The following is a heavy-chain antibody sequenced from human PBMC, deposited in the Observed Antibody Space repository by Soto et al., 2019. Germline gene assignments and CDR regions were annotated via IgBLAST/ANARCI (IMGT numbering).Heavy chain of an antibody. V-gene: IGHV3-43*01. J-gene: IGHJ6*02. Sequence: GGSLRLSCAASGFTFDDYTMHWVRQAPGKGLEWVSLISWDGGSTYYADSVKGRFTISRDNSKNSLYLQMNSLRTEDTALYYCAKANTPPLDCSSTSCYFYYGMDVWGQGTTVTVSS. CDR1: GFTFDDYT. CDR3: AKANTPPLDCSSTSCYFYYGMDV. D-gene: IGHD2-2*01. CDR2: ISWDGGST.